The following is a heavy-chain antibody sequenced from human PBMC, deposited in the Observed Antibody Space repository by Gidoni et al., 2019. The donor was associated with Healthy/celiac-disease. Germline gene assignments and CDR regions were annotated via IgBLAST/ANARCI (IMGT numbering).Heavy chain of an antibody. D-gene: IGHD1-26*01. Sequence: EVQLVESGGGLVKPGGSLRLSCAASGFTFSSYSMNWVRQAPGKGLVWVSSISSSSSYIYYADSVKGRFTISRDNAKNSLYLQMNSLRAEDTAVYYCARGTWELYDAFDIWGQGTMVTVSS. CDR3: ARGTWELYDAFDI. CDR2: ISSSSSYI. CDR1: GFTFSSYS. V-gene: IGHV3-21*01. J-gene: IGHJ3*02.